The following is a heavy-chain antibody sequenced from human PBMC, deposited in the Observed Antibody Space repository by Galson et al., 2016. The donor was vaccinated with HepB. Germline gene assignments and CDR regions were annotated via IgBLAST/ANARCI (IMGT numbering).Heavy chain of an antibody. V-gene: IGHV3-23*01. J-gene: IGHJ6*02. CDR3: TRAATVDQDFYYYAMDV. D-gene: IGHD4-23*01. Sequence: SLRLSCAASGFTFTTFAMSWVRQAPGQGLEWVSAISAEGSTTYYADSVKGRFSISRDNAKNTLYLQMNSLRAEDTAVYYCTRAATVDQDFYYYAMDVWGQGTTVTVSS. CDR1: GFTFTTFA. CDR2: ISAEGSTT.